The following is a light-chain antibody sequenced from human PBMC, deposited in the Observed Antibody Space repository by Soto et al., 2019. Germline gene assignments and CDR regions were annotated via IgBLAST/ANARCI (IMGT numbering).Light chain of an antibody. J-gene: IGLJ3*02. V-gene: IGLV2-8*01. CDR1: SSDVGGYDH. Sequence: QSALTQPPSASGSPGQSVTISCAGTSSDVGGYDHVSWYQQHPGKAPKLLIYDVTKRPSGVPDRFSGSKSGNAASLTVSGLQTEDEADYYCSSFAGSNNLVFGGGTKVTVL. CDR3: SSFAGSNNLV. CDR2: DVT.